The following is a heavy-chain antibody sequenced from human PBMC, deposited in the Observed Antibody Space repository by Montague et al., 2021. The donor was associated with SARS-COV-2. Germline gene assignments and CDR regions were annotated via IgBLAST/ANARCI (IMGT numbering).Heavy chain of an antibody. D-gene: IGHD3-10*01. CDR3: ARLGDGVVPSPILGVGPYYSYYYMDV. Sequence: SETLSLTCAVHGGSFSTYSWNWIRQPPGTGLEWIGEIHHGGSTNSNPSLTSRVTISAATPTTQFSLKLTSVSAADTAVYYCARLGDGVVPSPILGVGPYYSYYYMDVWGNGTTVTVSS. V-gene: IGHV4-34*01. CDR2: IHHGGST. CDR1: GGSFSTYS. J-gene: IGHJ6*03.